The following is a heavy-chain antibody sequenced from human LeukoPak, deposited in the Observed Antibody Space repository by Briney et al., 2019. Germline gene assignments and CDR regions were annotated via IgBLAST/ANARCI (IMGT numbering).Heavy chain of an antibody. CDR2: INPSGGST. D-gene: IGHD3-3*01. J-gene: IGHJ6*03. CDR3: ARRSRDFWSGYYYYYMDV. CDR1: GYTFISYY. V-gene: IGHV1-46*01. Sequence: ASVKVSCQASGYTFISYYMHWVRPAPGQGLEWMGIINPSGGSTSYAQKFQGRVTMTRDMSTSTVYMELSSLRSEDTAVYYCARRSRDFWSGYYYYYMDVWGKGTTVTVSS.